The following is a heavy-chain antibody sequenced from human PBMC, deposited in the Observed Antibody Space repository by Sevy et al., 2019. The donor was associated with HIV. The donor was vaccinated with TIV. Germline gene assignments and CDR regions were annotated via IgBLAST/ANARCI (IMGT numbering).Heavy chain of an antibody. J-gene: IGHJ4*02. D-gene: IGHD4-17*01. CDR1: GESFSNYY. Sequence: SETLSLTCAVYGESFSNYYWSWIRLSPGKGLESIGEIDHSGRSDYNPSLKSRVTMSVDTSKNQFSLKLTCVTAADTAVYYCARGPKPLRSDYGDYRGVGYYFDSWGQGTLSPSPQ. V-gene: IGHV4-34*01. CDR2: IDHSGRS. CDR3: ARGPKPLRSDYGDYRGVGYYFDS.